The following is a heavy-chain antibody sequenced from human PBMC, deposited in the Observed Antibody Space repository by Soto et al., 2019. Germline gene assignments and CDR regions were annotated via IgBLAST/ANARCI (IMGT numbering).Heavy chain of an antibody. CDR3: ARGGLYDLLSGLFD. CDR1: GAPVTSGDYY. J-gene: IGHJ4*02. D-gene: IGHD3-3*01. CDR2: MHDSGTT. Sequence: QAQLQESGPGLVRPSQTLSLCCSVSGAPVTSGDYYWNWIRQTPGTGGEWLGYMHDSGTTSYNPSLKSRVTISTDTSKNQFSLQLASVSAADTAVYFCARGGLYDLLSGLFDWGQGIRVTVSS. V-gene: IGHV4-30-4*01.